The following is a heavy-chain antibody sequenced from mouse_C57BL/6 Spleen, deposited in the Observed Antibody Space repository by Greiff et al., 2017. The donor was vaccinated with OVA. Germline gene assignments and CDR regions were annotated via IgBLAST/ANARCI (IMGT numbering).Heavy chain of an antibody. Sequence: EVHLVESGGGLVKPGGSLKLSCAASGFTFSDYGMHWVRQAPEKGLEWVAYISSGSSPIYYADTVKGRFTISSDNAKNTLFLQMTILRSEDTAMYYCARKDYCSSYGFAYWGQGTLVTVSA. CDR2: ISSGSSPI. CDR3: ARKDYCSSYGFAY. CDR1: GFTFSDYG. J-gene: IGHJ3*01. D-gene: IGHD1-1*01. V-gene: IGHV5-17*01.